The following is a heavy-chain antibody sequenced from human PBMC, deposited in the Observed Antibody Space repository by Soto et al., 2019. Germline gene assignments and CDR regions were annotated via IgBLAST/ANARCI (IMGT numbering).Heavy chain of an antibody. D-gene: IGHD6-6*01. CDR1: GGSFSGYY. V-gene: IGHV4-34*01. CDR2: INHSGST. CDR3: ARGGVAARNYYYGMDV. J-gene: IGHJ6*02. Sequence: SETLSLTCAVYGGSFSGYYWSWIRQPPGKGLEWIGEINHSGSTNYNPSLKSRVTISVDTSKNQFSLKLSSVTAADTAVYYCARGGVAARNYYYGMDVWGQGTTVTVSS.